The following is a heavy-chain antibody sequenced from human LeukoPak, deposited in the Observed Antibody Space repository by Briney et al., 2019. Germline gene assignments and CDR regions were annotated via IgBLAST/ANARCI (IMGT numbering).Heavy chain of an antibody. D-gene: IGHD3-10*01. CDR3: ARAREGLWFGESPRGHYYYYMDV. V-gene: IGHV1-58*02. J-gene: IGHJ6*03. CDR2: IVVGSGNT. Sequence: SVKVSCKASGFTFTSSVMQWVRQARGQRLEWIGWIVVGSGNTNYAQKFQERVTITRDMSTSTAYMELSSLRSEDTAVYYCARAREGLWFGESPRGHYYYYMDVWGKGTTVTVSS. CDR1: GFTFTSSV.